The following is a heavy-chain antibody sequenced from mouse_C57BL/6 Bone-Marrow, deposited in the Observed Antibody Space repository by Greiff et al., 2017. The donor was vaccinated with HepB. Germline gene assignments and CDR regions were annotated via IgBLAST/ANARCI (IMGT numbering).Heavy chain of an antibody. V-gene: IGHV1-52*01. CDR2: IYPSDSET. J-gene: IGHJ3*01. CDR1: GYTFTSYW. CDR3: ARGPKLPVAWFAS. D-gene: IGHD5-5*01. Sequence: VQLQQPGAELVRPGSSVKLSCKASGYTFTSYWMHWVKQRPIQGPEWIGNIYPSDSETHYNQKFKDKATLTVDKSSSTAYMQLSSLTSEDSAVYVCARGPKLPVAWFASWGPETLVTVSA.